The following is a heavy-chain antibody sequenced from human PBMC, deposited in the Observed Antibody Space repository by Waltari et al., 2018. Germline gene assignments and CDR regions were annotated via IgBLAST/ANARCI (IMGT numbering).Heavy chain of an antibody. CDR1: GGSISSGSYY. Sequence: QVQLQESGPGLVKPSQTLSLTCTVSGGSISSGSYYWSWIRQPAGKGLEWIGRIYTSGSTNYTPSLKSRVSISVDTSKNQFSLKLSSVTAADTAVYYCAGTSYYDFWSGYYTGIDYWGQGTLVTVSS. V-gene: IGHV4-61*02. CDR3: AGTSYYDFWSGYYTGIDY. J-gene: IGHJ4*02. CDR2: IYTSGST. D-gene: IGHD3-3*01.